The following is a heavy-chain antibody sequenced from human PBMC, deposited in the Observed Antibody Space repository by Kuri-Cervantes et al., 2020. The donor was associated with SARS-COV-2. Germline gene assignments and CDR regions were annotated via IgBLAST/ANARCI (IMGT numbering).Heavy chain of an antibody. CDR2: VYHTGHT. V-gene: IGHV4-31*03. CDR3: AREQLIPAAFDF. J-gene: IGHJ4*02. Sequence: TLSLTCTVSGGSINSGAFYWSWIRQLPGKGLEWIGYVYHTGHTYYNPPLKSRVTISMDTSKNQFSLKLTSVTAADTAVYYCAREQLIPAAFDFWGQGTLVTVSS. D-gene: IGHD6-13*01. CDR1: GGSINSGAFY.